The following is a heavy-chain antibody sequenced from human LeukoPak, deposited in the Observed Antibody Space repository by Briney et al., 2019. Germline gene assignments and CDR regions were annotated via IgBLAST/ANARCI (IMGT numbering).Heavy chain of an antibody. CDR3: ASPRGVINADAFEV. CDR1: GGSISSYD. J-gene: IGHJ3*01. Sequence: PSETLSLTCSVSGGSISSYDWSWIRQSAGKGLEWIGRIYTSGSTKFNPSLISRVTMSVDTSKKQFSLKVSSVTAADTAVYYCASPRGVINADAFEVWGQGTMVTVSS. CDR2: IYTSGST. V-gene: IGHV4-4*07. D-gene: IGHD3-10*01.